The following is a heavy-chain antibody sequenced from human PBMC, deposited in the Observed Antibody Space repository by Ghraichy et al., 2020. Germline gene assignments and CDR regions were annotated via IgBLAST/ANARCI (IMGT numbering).Heavy chain of an antibody. CDR3: ARDATAPNFDS. J-gene: IGHJ4*01. D-gene: IGHD5-18*01. CDR2: IAKDGRRE. CDR1: GFSFSVYW. V-gene: IGHV3-7*01. Sequence: GSLRLSCEASGFSFSVYWMSWVRQAPGKGLEWVANIAKDGRREYYIDSVKGRFSISRDNTKNSMYLQMNSLRAEDTAVYYCARDATAPNFDSWGHGTLVTVSS.